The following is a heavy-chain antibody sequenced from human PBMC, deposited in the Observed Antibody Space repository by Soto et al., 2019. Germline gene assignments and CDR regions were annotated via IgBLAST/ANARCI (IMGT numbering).Heavy chain of an antibody. CDR2: IFYSGNT. CDR1: GGSSDNYY. Sequence: SETLSLTGTVSGGSSDNYYWSWIRQPPGKGLEWIGYIFYSGNTNYNPSLKSRVTISIDTSKNQFSLKLNSVTAADTAVYYCAAWGCSSASCHSNYYYGMDVWGQGTTVTVSS. D-gene: IGHD2-2*01. V-gene: IGHV4-59*01. J-gene: IGHJ6*02. CDR3: AAWGCSSASCHSNYYYGMDV.